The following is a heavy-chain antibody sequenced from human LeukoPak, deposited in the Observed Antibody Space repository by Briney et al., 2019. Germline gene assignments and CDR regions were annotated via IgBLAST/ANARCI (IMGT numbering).Heavy chain of an antibody. D-gene: IGHD6-19*01. V-gene: IGHV4-59*01. CDR1: GGSFSGYY. J-gene: IGHJ4*02. Sequence: SETLSLTCAVYGGSFSGYYWSWIRQPPGKGLEWIGYIYYSGSTNYNPSLKSRVTISVDTSKNQFSLKLSSVTAADTAVYYCARDRGRPVAGFGYWGQGTLVTVSS. CDR3: ARDRGRPVAGFGY. CDR2: IYYSGST.